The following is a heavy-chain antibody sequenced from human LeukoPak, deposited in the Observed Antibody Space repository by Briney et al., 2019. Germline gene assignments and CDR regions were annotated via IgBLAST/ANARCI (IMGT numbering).Heavy chain of an antibody. Sequence: QSGGSLRLSCAASGFTFSSYAMHWVRQAPGKGLEWVAVISYDGSNKYYADSVKGRFTISRDNSKNTLYLQMNSLRAEDTAVYYCARDGRATGYSSSWYLDWGQGTLVTVSS. V-gene: IGHV3-30-3*01. CDR3: ARDGRATGYSSSWYLD. J-gene: IGHJ4*02. CDR2: ISYDGSNK. CDR1: GFTFSSYA. D-gene: IGHD6-13*01.